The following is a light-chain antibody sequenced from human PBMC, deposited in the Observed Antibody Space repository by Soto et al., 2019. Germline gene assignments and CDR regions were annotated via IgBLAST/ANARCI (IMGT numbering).Light chain of an antibody. Sequence: EIVLTQSPDTLSLSPGERATLSCKASQSVSTSLAWYQQKPGQPPRLLIYDASNRATGIPDRFSGSGSGTDFTLTISRLEPEDFAVYYCQQYGSSGTFGQGTKVDIK. CDR2: DAS. CDR1: QSVSTS. V-gene: IGKV3-20*01. J-gene: IGKJ1*01. CDR3: QQYGSSGT.